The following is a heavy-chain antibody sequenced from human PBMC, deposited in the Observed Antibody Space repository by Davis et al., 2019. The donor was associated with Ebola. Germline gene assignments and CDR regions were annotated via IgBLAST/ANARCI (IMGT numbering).Heavy chain of an antibody. Sequence: ASVKVSCKASGYTFTSYAMHWVRQAPGQRLEWMGWINAGNGNTKYSQKFQGRVTITRDTSASTAYMELSSLRSEDTAVYYCARDLWFHVGSGWYYPNYYYYGMDVWGQGTTVTVSS. D-gene: IGHD6-19*01. CDR2: INAGNGNT. CDR1: GYTFTSYA. V-gene: IGHV1-3*01. CDR3: ARDLWFHVGSGWYYPNYYYYGMDV. J-gene: IGHJ6*02.